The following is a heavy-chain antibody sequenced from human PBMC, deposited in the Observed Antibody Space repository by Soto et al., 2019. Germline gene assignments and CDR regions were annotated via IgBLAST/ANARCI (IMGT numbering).Heavy chain of an antibody. Sequence: QVQLQQWGAGLLKPSETLSLTCAVYGGSFSGYYWSWIRQPPGKGLEWIGEINHSGSTNYNPSLKTRLTITVDTSTHQFSLTLTSVTAADTAVYYCARGYASSSHWGQGTLVTVSS. D-gene: IGHD2-2*01. CDR3: ARGYASSSH. CDR1: GGSFSGYY. CDR2: INHSGST. J-gene: IGHJ4*02. V-gene: IGHV4-34*01.